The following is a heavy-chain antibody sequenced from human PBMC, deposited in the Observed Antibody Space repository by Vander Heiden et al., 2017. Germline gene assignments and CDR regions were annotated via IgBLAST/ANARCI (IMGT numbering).Heavy chain of an antibody. CDR3: ARPGIAARPVLSYGMDV. V-gene: IGHV1-2*02. J-gene: IGHJ6*02. D-gene: IGHD6-6*01. CDR1: GYTFTRFY. CDR2: INPNSGGK. Sequence: HVQLGQSGAEVNKPGASVQVSCKASGYTFTRFYMHLVRPDPGQGLEWMGWINPNSGGKNYAQKVQGRVTMTRDTSISTAYMELSRLRSEDTAVYYCARPGIAARPVLSYGMDVWGQGTTVTVSS.